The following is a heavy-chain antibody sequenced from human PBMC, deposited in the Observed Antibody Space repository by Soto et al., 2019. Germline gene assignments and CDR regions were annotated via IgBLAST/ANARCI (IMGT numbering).Heavy chain of an antibody. J-gene: IGHJ6*02. D-gene: IGHD7-27*01. CDR2: IYYSGST. Sequence: QVQLQESGPGLVKPSETLSLTCTVSGGSVSSGSYYWSWIRQPPGKGLEWIVYIYYSGSTNYNPSLKSRVTISVDTSKHPFSLKLSSVTAADTAVYYCAGDSEGNLGYYYYGRDVWGQGTTVTVAS. CDR3: AGDSEGNLGYYYYGRDV. CDR1: GGSVSSGSYY. V-gene: IGHV4-61*01.